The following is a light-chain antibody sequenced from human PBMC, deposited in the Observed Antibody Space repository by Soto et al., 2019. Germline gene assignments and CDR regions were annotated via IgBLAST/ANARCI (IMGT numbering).Light chain of an antibody. J-gene: IGKJ1*01. CDR1: QGISNY. CDR2: GAS. CDR3: QKYNTAPKT. Sequence: DIQMTQSPSSLSASVGDRVTITCRASQGISNYLAWYQQKPGKVPKLLIYGASTLQSGVPSRFSGSGSGTDFTLTISSLQPEDGATYYCQKYNTAPKTFGQGTKVQIK. V-gene: IGKV1-27*01.